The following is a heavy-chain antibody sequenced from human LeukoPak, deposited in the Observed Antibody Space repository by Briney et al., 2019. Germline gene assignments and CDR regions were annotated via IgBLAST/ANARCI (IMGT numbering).Heavy chain of an antibody. CDR1: GFTFSSYA. D-gene: IGHD3-3*01. CDR3: AKDYTIFGVVPAANFDY. Sequence: GSLRLSCAASGFTFSSYAMNWVRQAPGKGMEWVSAISGSGGSTYYADSVKGRFTISRDNSKNTLYLQMNSLRAEDTAVYYCAKDYTIFGVVPAANFDYWGQGTLVTVSS. J-gene: IGHJ4*02. CDR2: ISGSGGST. V-gene: IGHV3-23*01.